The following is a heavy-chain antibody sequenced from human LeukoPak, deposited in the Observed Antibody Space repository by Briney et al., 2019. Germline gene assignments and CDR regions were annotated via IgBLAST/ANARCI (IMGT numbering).Heavy chain of an antibody. V-gene: IGHV3-23*01. D-gene: IGHD1-26*01. CDR3: ARTGSYYALHYFDY. Sequence: GGSLRLSCAATGFTFSSYAMSWVRQAPGKGLEWVSAISGSGGSTYYADSVKGRFTISRDNSKNTLYLQMNSLRAEDTAVYYCARTGSYYALHYFDYWGQGTLVTVSS. CDR1: GFTFSSYA. J-gene: IGHJ4*02. CDR2: ISGSGGST.